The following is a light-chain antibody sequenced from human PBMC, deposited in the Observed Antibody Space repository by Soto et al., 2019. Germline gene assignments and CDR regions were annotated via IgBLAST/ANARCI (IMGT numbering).Light chain of an antibody. V-gene: IGKV1-9*01. CDR3: QQLKSFPRT. CDR2: AAS. Sequence: IQLTQSPSSLSASVGDRVTITCRASQGISNYLGWYQQKPRKAPKLLIYAASTLQSGVPSRFSGSGSGTDCTLTITSLQPEDVATYYCQQLKSFPRTFGPGTKVDIK. CDR1: QGISNY. J-gene: IGKJ3*01.